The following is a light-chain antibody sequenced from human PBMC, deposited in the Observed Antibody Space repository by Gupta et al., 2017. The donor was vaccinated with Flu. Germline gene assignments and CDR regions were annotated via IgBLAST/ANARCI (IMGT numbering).Light chain of an antibody. CDR2: DNN. CDR3: GTWDHSLNNGRV. Sequence: QSVLTQPPSVSTAPGQKVTISCSGSNSNIGPNYVPCYQQLPGTAPKLLIYDNNKRPSVIPDRFSGSKSGTSATLGITGLQTGDEADYYCGTWDHSLNNGRVFGGGTKLTVL. J-gene: IGLJ3*02. CDR1: NSNIGPNY. V-gene: IGLV1-51*02.